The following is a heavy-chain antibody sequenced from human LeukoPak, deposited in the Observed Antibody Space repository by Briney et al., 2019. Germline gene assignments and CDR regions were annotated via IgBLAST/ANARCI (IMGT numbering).Heavy chain of an antibody. CDR3: AVTPYYYDSSGYYSFEN. D-gene: IGHD3-22*01. CDR2: INHSGST. Sequence: SETLSLTCAVYGGSFSGYYWSWIRQPPGKGLEWIGEINHSGSTNYNPSLKSRVTISVDTSKNQFSLKLSSVTAADTAVYYCAVTPYYYDSSGYYSFENWGQGTLVTVSS. CDR1: GGSFSGYY. V-gene: IGHV4-34*01. J-gene: IGHJ4*02.